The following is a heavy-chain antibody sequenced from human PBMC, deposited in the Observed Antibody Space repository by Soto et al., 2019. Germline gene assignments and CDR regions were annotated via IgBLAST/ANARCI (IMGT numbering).Heavy chain of an antibody. J-gene: IGHJ6*02. CDR1: GGTFSSYA. Sequence: SVKVSCKASGGTFSSYATSWVRQAPGQGLEWMGGIIPIFGTANYAQKFQGRVTITADESTSTAYMELSSLRSEDTAVYYCARALTVTNRGYYYYGMDVWGQGTTVTVSS. V-gene: IGHV1-69*13. CDR3: ARALTVTNRGYYYYGMDV. CDR2: IIPIFGTA. D-gene: IGHD4-4*01.